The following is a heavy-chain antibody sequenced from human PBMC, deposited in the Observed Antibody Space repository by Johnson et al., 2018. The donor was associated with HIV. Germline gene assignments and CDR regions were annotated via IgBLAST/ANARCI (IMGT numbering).Heavy chain of an antibody. V-gene: IGHV3-66*02. CDR1: GFTFNSYW. D-gene: IGHD1-26*01. CDR3: ARVRVGAFDI. Sequence: MQLVESGGGLVQPGGSLRLSCVVSGFTFNSYWMSWVRQAPGKGLEWVSIIYSGGSTYYADSVKGRFTISRDNSKNMLFLQINSLRVEDTAVYYCARVRVGAFDIWGQGTMVTVSS. J-gene: IGHJ3*02. CDR2: IYSGGST.